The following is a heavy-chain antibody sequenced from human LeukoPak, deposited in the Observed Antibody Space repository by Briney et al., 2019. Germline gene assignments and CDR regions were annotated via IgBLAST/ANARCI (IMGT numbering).Heavy chain of an antibody. CDR3: ARCGHYDAYRV. J-gene: IGHJ3*01. V-gene: IGHV5-51*01. CDR2: IYVGDSDT. Sequence: GDSLQISCKGSGHTFSISWIGWVRQKPGEGLGWMGIIYVGDSDTRYNPSFQGQVTISADRSTSTAYLQWSSLKSSDTAIYYCARCGHYDAYRVWGQGTLVSVSS. CDR1: GHTFSISW. D-gene: IGHD2-21*02.